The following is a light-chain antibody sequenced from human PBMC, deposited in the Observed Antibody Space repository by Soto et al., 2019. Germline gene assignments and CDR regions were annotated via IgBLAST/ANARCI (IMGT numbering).Light chain of an antibody. CDR1: QTISGT. Sequence: ELVMTQSPATLSVSPGGRATLSCRASQTISGTLAWYQQKPGQAPRLLIHGASTRAPGFPARFSGSGSGTDFTLTISSRQSEDFAVYYCQQYDNWPWTFGQGTKVEIK. CDR3: QQYDNWPWT. J-gene: IGKJ1*01. CDR2: GAS. V-gene: IGKV3-15*01.